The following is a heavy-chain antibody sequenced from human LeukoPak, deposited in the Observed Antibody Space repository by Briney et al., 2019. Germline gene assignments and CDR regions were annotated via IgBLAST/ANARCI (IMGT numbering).Heavy chain of an antibody. D-gene: IGHD3-16*02. CDR3: ARASRYDYIWGSYRPFDY. CDR2: INHSGST. V-gene: IGHV4-34*01. J-gene: IGHJ4*02. Sequence: SETLSLTCAVYGGSFSGYYWSWIRQPPGKGLEWIGEINHSGSTNYNPSLKSRGTISVDTSKNQFSLKLSSVTAADTAVYYCARASRYDYIWGSYRPFDYWGQGTLVTVSS. CDR1: GGSFSGYY.